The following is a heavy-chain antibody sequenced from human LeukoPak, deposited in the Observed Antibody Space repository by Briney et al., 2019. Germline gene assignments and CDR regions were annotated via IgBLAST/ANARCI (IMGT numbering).Heavy chain of an antibody. Sequence: GESLKISCKGSGYSFTSYWIGWVGQMPGKGLEWMGIIYPGDSDTRYSPSFQGQVTISADKSISTAYLQWSSLKASDTAMYYCARARYYYDSSGSGVDVWGQGTTVTVSS. V-gene: IGHV5-51*01. CDR2: IYPGDSDT. CDR3: ARARYYYDSSGSGVDV. D-gene: IGHD3-22*01. J-gene: IGHJ6*02. CDR1: GYSFTSYW.